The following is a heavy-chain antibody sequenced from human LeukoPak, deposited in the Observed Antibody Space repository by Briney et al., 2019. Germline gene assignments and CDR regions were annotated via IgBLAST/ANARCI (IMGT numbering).Heavy chain of an antibody. J-gene: IGHJ6*02. Sequence: PGGSLRLSCAASGFTLSSNYMSWVRQAPGKGLEWVSVIYTGGSTYYADSVKGRFTISRDNSKNTLYLHMNSLRVEDTAVYYCARGWSGPLPDVWGQGATVTVSS. CDR3: ARGWSGPLPDV. D-gene: IGHD3-3*01. CDR1: GFTLSSNY. V-gene: IGHV3-66*01. CDR2: IYTGGST.